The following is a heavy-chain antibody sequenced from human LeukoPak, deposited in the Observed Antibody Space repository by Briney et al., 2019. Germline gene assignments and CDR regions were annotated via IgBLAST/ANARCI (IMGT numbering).Heavy chain of an antibody. V-gene: IGHV3-23*01. J-gene: IGHJ4*02. CDR1: GFTFSSYA. Sequence: GGSLRLSCAASGFTFSSYAMSWVRQSRGKGLEGGSTISSSGGITYYADSVEGRFTISRDNAENTLYLQMNSLSAEATAVYYCAKPPRPHSFDCWGQGTLVTVSS. CDR2: ISSSGGIT. CDR3: AKPPRPHSFDC.